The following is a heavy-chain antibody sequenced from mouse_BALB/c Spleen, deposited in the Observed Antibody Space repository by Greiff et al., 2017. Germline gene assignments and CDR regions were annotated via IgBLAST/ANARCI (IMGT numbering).Heavy chain of an antibody. Sequence: EVKLVESGGGLVQPGGSRKLSCAASGFTFSSFGMHWVRQAPEKGLEWVAYISSGSSTIYYADTVKGRFTISRDNPKNTLFLQMTSLRSEDTAMYYCARGGNYVFYAMDYWGQGTSVTASS. CDR1: GFTFSSFG. V-gene: IGHV5-17*02. CDR3: ARGGNYVFYAMDY. CDR2: ISSGSSTI. J-gene: IGHJ4*01. D-gene: IGHD2-1*01.